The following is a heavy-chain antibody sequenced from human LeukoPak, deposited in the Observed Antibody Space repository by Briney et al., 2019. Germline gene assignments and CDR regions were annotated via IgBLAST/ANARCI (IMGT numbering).Heavy chain of an antibody. D-gene: IGHD1-26*01. CDR2: INHSGST. Sequence: KPSETLSLTCAVYGGSFSDYFWSWIRQPPGKGLEWIGEINHSGSTNYNPSLKSRVTISVDTSKNQFSLQLSSVTAADTAVYYCARHTKKWELPEEIDYWGQGTLVTVSS. CDR3: ARHTKKWELPEEIDY. V-gene: IGHV4-34*01. CDR1: GGSFSDYF. J-gene: IGHJ4*02.